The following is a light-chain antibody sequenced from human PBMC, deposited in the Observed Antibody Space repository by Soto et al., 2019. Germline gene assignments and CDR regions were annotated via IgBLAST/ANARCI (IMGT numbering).Light chain of an antibody. CDR3: QQFNTYPIT. V-gene: IGKV1-13*02. CDR1: QDIRGA. Sequence: AIQLTQSPSFLSASVGDRVTITCRASQDIRGALAWYQQKPGKPPKLLIFDVSSLQSGVPSRFSGSGSGTDFTLTISSLQAEDFATYYCQQFNTYPITFGQGTRLEIK. CDR2: DVS. J-gene: IGKJ5*01.